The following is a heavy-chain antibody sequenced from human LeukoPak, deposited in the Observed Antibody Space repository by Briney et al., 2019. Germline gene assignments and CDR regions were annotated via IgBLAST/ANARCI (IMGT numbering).Heavy chain of an antibody. Sequence: PSETLSLTCAVYGGSFSGYYWSWIRQPPGKGLEWIGEINHSGSTNYNPSLKSRVTISVDTSKNQFSLKLSSVTAADTAVYYCATTVAAAGTLDDYWGQGTLVTVSS. V-gene: IGHV4-34*01. CDR3: ATTVAAAGTLDDY. CDR1: GGSFSGYY. D-gene: IGHD6-13*01. CDR2: INHSGST. J-gene: IGHJ4*02.